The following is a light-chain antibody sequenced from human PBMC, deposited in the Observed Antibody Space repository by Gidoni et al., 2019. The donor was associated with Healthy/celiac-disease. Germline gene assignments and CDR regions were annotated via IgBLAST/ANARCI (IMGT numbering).Light chain of an antibody. CDR2: AAS. Sequence: AIRITQSPSSLSASTGDRVTITCRASQGISSYLAWYQQKPGKAPKLLIYAASTLQSGVPSRFSGSGSGTDFTLTISCLQSEDFATDYCQQYYSYPITFGPGTKVDIK. CDR3: QQYYSYPIT. V-gene: IGKV1-8*01. J-gene: IGKJ3*01. CDR1: QGISSY.